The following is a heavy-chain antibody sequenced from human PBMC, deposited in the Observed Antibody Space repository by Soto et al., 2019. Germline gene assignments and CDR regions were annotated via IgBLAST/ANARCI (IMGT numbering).Heavy chain of an antibody. Sequence: QVQLVQSGAEVKKPGASVKVSCKASGYTFASYGISWVRQAPGQGLEWMGWISAYNGNTNYAQKLQGRVTMTTDTSMSTAYTELRTLRSVDTAVYYYTRDHITICSVARWRYYYYMDVWGKGTTVTVSS. CDR2: ISAYNGNT. V-gene: IGHV1-18*01. CDR1: GYTFASYG. J-gene: IGHJ6*03. CDR3: TRDHITICSVARWRYYYYMDV. D-gene: IGHD3-3*01.